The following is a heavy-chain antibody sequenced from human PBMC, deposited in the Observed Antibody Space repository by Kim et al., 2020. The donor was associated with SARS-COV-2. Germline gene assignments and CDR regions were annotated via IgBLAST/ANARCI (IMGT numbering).Heavy chain of an antibody. V-gene: IGHV3-30-3*01. J-gene: IGHJ3*02. CDR1: RFTFSSYA. CDR2: ISYDGSNK. D-gene: IGHD3-9*01. Sequence: GGSLRLSCAASRFTFSSYAMHWVRQAPGKGLEWVAVISYDGSNKYYADSVKGRFTISRDNSKNTLYLQMNSLRAEDTAVYYCARGASHYDILTGYYRMDAFDIWGQGTMVTVSS. CDR3: ARGASHYDILTGYYRMDAFDI.